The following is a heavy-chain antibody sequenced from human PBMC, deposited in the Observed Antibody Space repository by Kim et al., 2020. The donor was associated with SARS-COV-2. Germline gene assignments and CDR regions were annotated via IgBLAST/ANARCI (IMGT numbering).Heavy chain of an antibody. Sequence: SETLSLTCTVSGGSISSYYWNWIRQPPGKGLEWIGYIYYSGSSNYNPSLKSRVTISVDTSKNQFSLKLSSVTAADTAVYYCARSYYDILSGPYYFDFWGQGTLVTVSS. V-gene: IGHV4-59*01. CDR3: ARSYYDILSGPYYFDF. D-gene: IGHD3-9*01. CDR1: GGSISSYY. CDR2: IYYSGSS. J-gene: IGHJ4*02.